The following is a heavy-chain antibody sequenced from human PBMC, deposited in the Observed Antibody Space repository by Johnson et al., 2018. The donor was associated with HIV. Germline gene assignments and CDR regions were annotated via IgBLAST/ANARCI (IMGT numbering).Heavy chain of an antibody. V-gene: IGHV3-7*01. CDR2: IKQDGSEK. CDR3: ARDQGTLDI. Sequence: VQLVESGGGLVQPGRSLRLSCSGSGFQFGDYALSWFRQAPGKGLEWVANIKQDGSEKKYGDSVRGRFTISRDNAKNSMYLQMSSLRAEDTAVYYCARDQGTLDIWGQGKMVTVSS. CDR1: GFQFGDYA. J-gene: IGHJ3*02.